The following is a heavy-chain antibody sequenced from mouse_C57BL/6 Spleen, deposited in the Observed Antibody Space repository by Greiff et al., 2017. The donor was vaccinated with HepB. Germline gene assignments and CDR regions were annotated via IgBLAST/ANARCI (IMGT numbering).Heavy chain of an antibody. V-gene: IGHV1-19*01. Sequence: VQLQQSGPVLVKPGASVKMSCKASGYTFTDYYMNWVKQSHGKSLEWIGVINPYNGGTSYNQKFKGKATLTVDKSSSTAYMELNSLTSEDSAVYYCARAPHYGSSFYYAMDYWGQGTSVTVSS. D-gene: IGHD1-1*01. CDR1: GYTFTDYY. J-gene: IGHJ4*01. CDR3: ARAPHYGSSFYYAMDY. CDR2: INPYNGGT.